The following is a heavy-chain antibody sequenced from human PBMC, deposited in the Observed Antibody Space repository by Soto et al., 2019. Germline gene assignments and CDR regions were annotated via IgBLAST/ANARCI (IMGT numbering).Heavy chain of an antibody. J-gene: IGHJ4*02. CDR1: GFTFSSYA. Sequence: GGSLRLSCAASGFTFSSYAMSWVRQAPGKGLEWVSAISGSGGSTYYADSVKGRFTISRDNSKNTLYLQMNSLRAEDTAVYYCAKDRTARITMIVVVTYFDYWGQGTLVTVSS. CDR2: ISGSGGST. V-gene: IGHV3-23*01. CDR3: AKDRTARITMIVVVTYFDY. D-gene: IGHD3-22*01.